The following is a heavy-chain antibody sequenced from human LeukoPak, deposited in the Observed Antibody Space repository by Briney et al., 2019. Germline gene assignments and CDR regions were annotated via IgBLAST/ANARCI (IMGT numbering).Heavy chain of an antibody. D-gene: IGHD2-2*01. V-gene: IGHV3-74*01. J-gene: IGHJ5*02. Sequence: RTGGSLRLSCAASGFTFSSYWMHWVRQAPGKGLVWVSRINSDGSSTSYADSVKGRFTISRDNAKNALYLQMNSLRAEDTAVYYCARDRRGYCSSTSCFPARANWFDPWGQGTLVTVSS. CDR1: GFTFSSYW. CDR2: INSDGSST. CDR3: ARDRRGYCSSTSCFPARANWFDP.